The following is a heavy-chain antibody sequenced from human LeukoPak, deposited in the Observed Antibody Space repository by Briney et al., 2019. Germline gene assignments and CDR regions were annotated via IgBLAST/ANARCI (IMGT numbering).Heavy chain of an antibody. Sequence: GGPLRLSCSAPGFTFSSYAMHWVRQAPGKGLEYVSAIRGIGDSTYYTDSVKGRFTISRDNSKNTLSLQMSSLRTEDTAMYYCVKLDGGYYYHSWGQGTLVTVSS. CDR2: IRGIGDST. V-gene: IGHV3-64D*09. CDR3: VKLDGGYYYHS. CDR1: GFTFSSYA. D-gene: IGHD3-22*01. J-gene: IGHJ1*01.